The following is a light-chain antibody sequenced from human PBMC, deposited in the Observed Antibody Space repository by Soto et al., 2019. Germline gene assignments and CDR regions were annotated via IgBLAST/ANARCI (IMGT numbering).Light chain of an antibody. CDR2: GAS. Sequence: EIVLTQSPGALSLSPGERATLSCRASQRITNTSLAWFQQKPGLAPRLLIHGASTRASGVPGRFSGGGSGTDFVLTISRLEPEDFAVYYCQQYGRSPFTFGQGTKLQIK. CDR1: QRITNTS. CDR3: QQYGRSPFT. V-gene: IGKV3-20*01. J-gene: IGKJ2*01.